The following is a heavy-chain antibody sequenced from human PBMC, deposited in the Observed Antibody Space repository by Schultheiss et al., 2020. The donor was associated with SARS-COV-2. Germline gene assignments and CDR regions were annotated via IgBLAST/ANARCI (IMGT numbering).Heavy chain of an antibody. CDR3: ARGGGDIVVVVAAT. Sequence: GGSLRLSCAASGFTFSSYAMHWVRQAPGKGLEWVAVISYDGSNKYYADSVKGRFTISRDNSKNTLYLQMNSLRAEDTAVYYCARGGGDIVVVVAATWGQGTLVTVSS. D-gene: IGHD2-15*01. J-gene: IGHJ1*01. V-gene: IGHV3-30-3*01. CDR2: ISYDGSNK. CDR1: GFTFSSYA.